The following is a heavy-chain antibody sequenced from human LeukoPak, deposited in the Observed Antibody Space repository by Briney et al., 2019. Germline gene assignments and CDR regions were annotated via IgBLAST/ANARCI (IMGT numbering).Heavy chain of an antibody. Sequence: SQTLSLTCTVSGGSISSGGYYWSWIRQHPGKGLEWIGYIYYSGSTYYNPSLKSRVTISVDTSKNQFSLKLSSVTAADTAVYYCASTSGGYRFEYAYYFDYWGQGTLVTVSS. V-gene: IGHV4-31*03. CDR3: ASTSGGYRFEYAYYFDY. D-gene: IGHD3-10*01. CDR2: IYYSGST. CDR1: GGSISSGGYY. J-gene: IGHJ4*02.